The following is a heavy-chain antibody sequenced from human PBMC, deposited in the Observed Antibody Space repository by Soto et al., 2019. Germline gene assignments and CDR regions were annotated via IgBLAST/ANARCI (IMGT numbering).Heavy chain of an antibody. CDR1: GYTFTSYA. D-gene: IGHD3-22*01. CDR2: INAGNGNT. CDR3: ARAIVVVTPPDY. J-gene: IGHJ4*02. Sequence: GASVKVSCKASGYTFTSYAMHWVRQAPGQRLEWMGWINAGNGNTKYSQKFQGRVTITRDTSASTAYMELSSLRSEDTAVYYCARAIVVVTPPDYWGQGTLVTVSS. V-gene: IGHV1-3*01.